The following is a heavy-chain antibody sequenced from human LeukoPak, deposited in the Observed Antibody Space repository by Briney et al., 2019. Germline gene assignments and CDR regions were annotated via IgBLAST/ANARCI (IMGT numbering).Heavy chain of an antibody. J-gene: IGHJ3*02. CDR3: ARGYSLRGAFDI. CDR1: GFTFNTYW. D-gene: IGHD2-15*01. Sequence: GGSLRLSCAASGFTFNTYWMNWVRQAPGKGLEWVAIMNQDGSEKYYVDSLKGRFTISRDNAKNSLYLQMSSLRAEDTAVYYCARGYSLRGAFDIWGHGTMVTVSS. CDR2: MNQDGSEK. V-gene: IGHV3-7*01.